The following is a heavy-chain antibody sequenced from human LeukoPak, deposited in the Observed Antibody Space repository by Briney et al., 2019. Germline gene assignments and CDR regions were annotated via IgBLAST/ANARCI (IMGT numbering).Heavy chain of an antibody. V-gene: IGHV3-23*01. CDR2: ISGSGGST. CDR1: GVTLSNYG. CDR3: AKRGVVIRVILVGFHKEANYFDS. D-gene: IGHD3-22*01. Sequence: PGGSLRLSCAVSGVTLSNYGISWVRQAPRKGLEWVAGISGSGGSTNYADSVKGRFNISRDSPKNTLYLQMNSLRAEDTAVYFCAKRGVVIRVILVGFHKEANYFDSWGQGALVTVSS. J-gene: IGHJ4*02.